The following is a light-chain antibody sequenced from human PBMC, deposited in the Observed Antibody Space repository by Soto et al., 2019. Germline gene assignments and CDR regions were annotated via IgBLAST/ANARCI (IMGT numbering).Light chain of an antibody. V-gene: IGLV2-23*02. J-gene: IGLJ3*02. CDR2: EVN. CDR1: SSDVGSYDR. Sequence: QSALTQPASVSGSPGQSIAISCTGTSSDVGSYDRVSWYQQHPGNAPTLMIYEVNKRPSGVSNRFSGSKSGNTASLTISGLQAEDEADYYCCSSVGGPNWVFGGGTKLTVL. CDR3: CSSVGGPNWV.